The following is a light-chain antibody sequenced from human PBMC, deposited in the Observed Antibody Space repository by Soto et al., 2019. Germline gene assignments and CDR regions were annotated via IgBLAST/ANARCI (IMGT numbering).Light chain of an antibody. J-gene: IGLJ3*02. CDR2: YDD. V-gene: IGLV1-36*01. CDR1: SSNIGNHA. Sequence: QAVVTQPPSVSEAPRQRVTISCSGSSSNIGNHAVSWYQLLPGKAPKLVIYYDDLVPSGVSDRFSGSKSGTSASLAISGLQSEDEADYYCAAWDDSLNGPMFGGGTKLTVL. CDR3: AAWDDSLNGPM.